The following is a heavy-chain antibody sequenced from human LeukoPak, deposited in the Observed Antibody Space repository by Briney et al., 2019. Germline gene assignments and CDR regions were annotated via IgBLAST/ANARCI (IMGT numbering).Heavy chain of an antibody. CDR1: GGSISSYY. J-gene: IGHJ3*02. V-gene: IGHV4-59*08. Sequence: SETLSLTCTVSGGSISSYYWSWIRQPPGKGLEWIGNIYYTGGTKYNPSLRSRVTISVDPSKNQFSLKLSSVTAADTAVYYCARPSGSYTPTGAFDIWGQGTMVTVSS. CDR2: IYYTGGT. CDR3: ARPSGSYTPTGAFDI. D-gene: IGHD1-26*01.